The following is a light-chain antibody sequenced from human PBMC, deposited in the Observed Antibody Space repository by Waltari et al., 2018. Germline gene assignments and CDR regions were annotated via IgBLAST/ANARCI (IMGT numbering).Light chain of an antibody. CDR1: NSNIRGNS. J-gene: IGLJ3*02. CDR2: SDN. V-gene: IGLV1-44*01. Sequence: QSVLTQPPSVSGTPAQRVTISCSGSNSNIRGNSVNWYQQLPGTAPNPLIYSDNRGPSGVPDRFSASTSGTSASLAITGLQAEDDAYYYCAVWDDSLGGVFGGGTKLTVL. CDR3: AVWDDSLGGV.